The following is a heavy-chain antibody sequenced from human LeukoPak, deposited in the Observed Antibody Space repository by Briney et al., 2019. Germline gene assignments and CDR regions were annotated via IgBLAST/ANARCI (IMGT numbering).Heavy chain of an antibody. J-gene: IGHJ4*02. Sequence: PGRSLRLSCTASGFTFGDYAMSWFRQVPGKGLEWVGFIRSKAYGGTTEYAASVKGRFTIPRDDSKSIAYLQMNSLKTEDTAVYYCTRERFLEWASYYFDYWGQGTLVTVSS. CDR2: IRSKAYGGTT. CDR1: GFTFGDYA. D-gene: IGHD3-3*01. CDR3: TRERFLEWASYYFDY. V-gene: IGHV3-49*03.